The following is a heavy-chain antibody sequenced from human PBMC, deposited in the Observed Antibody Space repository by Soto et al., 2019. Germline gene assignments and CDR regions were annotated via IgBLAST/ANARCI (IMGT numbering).Heavy chain of an antibody. D-gene: IGHD3-10*01. CDR3: ARDRDGGHNWFDP. CDR2: TYYSGST. J-gene: IGHJ5*02. CDR1: GGSISRYY. Sequence: QVQLQESGPGLVKPSETLSLNCTVSGGSISRYYWSWIRQPPGKGLEWIGYTYYSGSTNYNPSLKSRVTISVDTSKNQFSLKLSSLTAADTAVYYCARDRDGGHNWFDPWGQGTLVTVSS. V-gene: IGHV4-59*01.